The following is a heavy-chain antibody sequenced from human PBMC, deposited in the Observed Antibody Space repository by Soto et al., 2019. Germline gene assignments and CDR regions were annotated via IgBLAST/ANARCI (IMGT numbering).Heavy chain of an antibody. Sequence: GSLRLSCAASGFTFSDHYMDWVRQAPGKGLEWVGRTRNKANSYTTEYAASVKGRFTISRDDSKNSLYLQMNSLKTEDTAVYYCAREAIYNGMDVWGQGTTVTVSS. D-gene: IGHD3-3*01. J-gene: IGHJ6*02. CDR3: AREAIYNGMDV. CDR1: GFTFSDHY. V-gene: IGHV3-72*01. CDR2: TRNKANSYTT.